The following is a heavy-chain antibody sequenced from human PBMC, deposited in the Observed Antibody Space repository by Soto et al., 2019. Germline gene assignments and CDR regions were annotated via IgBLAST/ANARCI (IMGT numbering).Heavy chain of an antibody. V-gene: IGHV4-59*01. CDR2: IYYSGST. Sequence: SETLWLTCTEGGGSISSDYCSWIRQPPGKGLEWIGYIYYSGSTNCNPSLKSRVTISVDTSKNQFSLKLSSVTAADTAVYYCATHDYGDQFDYWGQGQWSPSPQ. D-gene: IGHD4-17*01. CDR1: GGSISSDY. CDR3: ATHDYGDQFDY. J-gene: IGHJ4*02.